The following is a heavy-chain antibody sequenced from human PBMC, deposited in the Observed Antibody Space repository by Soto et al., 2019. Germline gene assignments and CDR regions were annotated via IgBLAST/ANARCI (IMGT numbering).Heavy chain of an antibody. CDR3: VRDQKYFRVNGNWFDS. D-gene: IGHD2-2*01. J-gene: IGHJ5*01. CDR1: GYTSADFG. Sequence: QVQLMQSGTEVKKPGASVTVSCKASGYTSADFGISWVRQAPGQGLEWMGWVSGNNGASNPAPKVQGRITMTFDNSTGVSYLALRSLRSDDTAIYYCVRDQKYFRVNGNWFDSWGQGTLVSVSS. CDR2: VSGNNGAS. V-gene: IGHV1-18*04.